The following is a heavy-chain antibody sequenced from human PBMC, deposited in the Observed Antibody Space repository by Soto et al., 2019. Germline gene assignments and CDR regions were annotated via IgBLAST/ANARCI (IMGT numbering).Heavy chain of an antibody. D-gene: IGHD2-21*02. CDR3: ARDSAYCGGDCYSHYFDY. CDR2: IYYSGST. CDR1: GGSISSGGYY. V-gene: IGHV4-31*03. J-gene: IGHJ4*02. Sequence: QVQLQESGPGLVKPSQTLSLTCTVSGGSISSGGYYWSWIRQHPGKGLEWIGYIYYSGSTYYNPSLKSRITIAVDTSKNQFSLKLSSVTAADTAVYYCARDSAYCGGDCYSHYFDYWGQGTLVTVSS.